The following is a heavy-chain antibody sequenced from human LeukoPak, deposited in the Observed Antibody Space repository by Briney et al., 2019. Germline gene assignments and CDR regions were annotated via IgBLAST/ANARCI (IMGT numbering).Heavy chain of an antibody. CDR1: GFTFSNYW. D-gene: IGHD4-11*01. Sequence: SGGSLRLSCAASGFTFSNYWMSWVRQAPGKGLEWVSAISGSGGSTYYADSVKGRFTISRDNSKNTLYLQMNSLRAEDTAVYYCAKANHDYSNINRYYYMDVWGKGTTVTVSS. CDR2: ISGSGGST. CDR3: AKANHDYSNINRYYYMDV. V-gene: IGHV3-23*01. J-gene: IGHJ6*03.